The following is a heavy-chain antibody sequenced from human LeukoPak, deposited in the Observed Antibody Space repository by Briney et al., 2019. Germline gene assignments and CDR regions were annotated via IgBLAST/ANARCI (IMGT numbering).Heavy chain of an antibody. D-gene: IGHD4-17*01. CDR2: IYYSGST. Sequence: PSETLSLACTVSGGSISSYYWSWIRQPPGKGLEWIGYIYYSGSTNYNPSLKSRVTISVGTSKNQFSLKLSSVTAADTAVYCASSGGLPTVTTLDYWGQGTLVTVSS. V-gene: IGHV4-59*01. CDR3: ASSGGLPTVTTLDY. J-gene: IGHJ4*02. CDR1: GGSISSYY.